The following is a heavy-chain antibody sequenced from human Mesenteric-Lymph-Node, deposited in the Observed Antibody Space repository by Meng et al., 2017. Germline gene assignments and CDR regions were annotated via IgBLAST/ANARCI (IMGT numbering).Heavy chain of an antibody. CDR2: ISSSGSNI. Sequence: GGSLRLSSAAPGFTFSDYYMSWIRQAPGKGLEWVSYISSSGSNIYYADSVKGRFTISRDNSKNTLYLQMTSLRAEDTAVYYCAKDRYGGNGGGFDNWGQGTLVTVSS. CDR3: AKDRYGGNGGGFDN. CDR1: GFTFSDYY. V-gene: IGHV3-11*01. D-gene: IGHD4-23*01. J-gene: IGHJ4*02.